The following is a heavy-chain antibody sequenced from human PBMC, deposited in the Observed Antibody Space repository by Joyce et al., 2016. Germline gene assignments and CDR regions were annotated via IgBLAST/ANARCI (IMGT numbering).Heavy chain of an antibody. CDR3: ARGPMPPYAFDV. D-gene: IGHD2-2*01. CDR2: SNPDTGDT. V-gene: IGHV1-2*02. Sequence: QVNLVQSGAEVKKPGASVKVSCKASGYSFSDSYIHWVRQAPGQGLQGMGRSNPDTGDTIYAQKFQGRVTLTRDTFISTVYMEVSRLRSDDTAVYFCARGPMPPYAFDVWGQGTLVTVST. CDR1: GYSFSDSY. J-gene: IGHJ3*01.